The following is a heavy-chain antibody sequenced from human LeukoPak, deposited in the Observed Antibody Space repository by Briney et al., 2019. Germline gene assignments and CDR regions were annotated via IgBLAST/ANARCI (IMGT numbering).Heavy chain of an antibody. V-gene: IGHV1-8*01. CDR2: MNPNSGNT. CDR3: ARGHNYAFWSGSYYYYMDV. Sequence: ASVKVSCKASGHTFTSYAINWVRQATGQGLEWMGWMNPNSGNTGYAQKFQGRVTMTRSTSINTAYMELSSLRSEDTAVYYCARGHNYAFWSGSYYYYMDVWGKGTTVTVSS. CDR1: GHTFTSYA. D-gene: IGHD3-3*01. J-gene: IGHJ6*03.